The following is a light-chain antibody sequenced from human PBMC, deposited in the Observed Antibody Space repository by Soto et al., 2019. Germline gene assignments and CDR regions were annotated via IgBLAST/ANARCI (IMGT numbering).Light chain of an antibody. Sequence: QSALTQPASVSGSPGQSITISCTGTSSDVGGYNYVSWYQHHPGKAPKLMIYEVRNRLSGVSNRFSGSKSGNTASLTISGLQSEDEADYYCTSYTPTGALVFGSGTKVTVL. CDR2: EVR. CDR1: SSDVGGYNY. V-gene: IGLV2-14*01. J-gene: IGLJ6*01. CDR3: TSYTPTGALV.